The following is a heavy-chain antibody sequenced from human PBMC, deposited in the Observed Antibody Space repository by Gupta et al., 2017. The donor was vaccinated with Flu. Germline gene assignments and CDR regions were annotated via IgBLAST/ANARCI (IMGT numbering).Heavy chain of an antibody. CDR1: GFTFTTYT. J-gene: IGHJ6*02. V-gene: IGHV3-21*02. D-gene: IGHD2-15*01. CDR3: ARLGGSGTSFHYFYGLDV. CDR2: ISRSSGYI. Sequence: EVQLVESGGGLVRPGGSLRLSCAASGFTFTTYTFNWVRQAPGRGLEWVASISRSSGYICYADSVKGRFTISRDNSKKTVYLQMNSLRADDTALYYCARLGGSGTSFHYFYGLDVWGQGTTVTVSS.